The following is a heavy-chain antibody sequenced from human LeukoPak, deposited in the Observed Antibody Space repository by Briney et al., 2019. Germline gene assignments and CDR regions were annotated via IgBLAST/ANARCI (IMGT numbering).Heavy chain of an antibody. CDR2: IYSGTTA. CDR3: ARAEEGWFDP. Sequence: GGSLRLSCAASGFTVSSSYMGWVRQAPGKGLEWVSVIYSGTTAYYPDSVKGRFTISRDNSMNTLYLQMNSLSAEDTAVYYCARAEEGWFDPWGQGTLVTVSS. J-gene: IGHJ5*02. CDR1: GFTVSSSY. V-gene: IGHV3-66*01.